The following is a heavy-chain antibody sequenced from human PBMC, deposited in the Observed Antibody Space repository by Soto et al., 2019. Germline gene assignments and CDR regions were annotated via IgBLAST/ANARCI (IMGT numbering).Heavy chain of an antibody. CDR1: GGSISSGGYY. V-gene: IGHV4-31*03. D-gene: IGHD3-22*01. Sequence: TSETLSLTCTVSGGSISSGGYYWSWIRQHPGKGLEWIGYIYYSGSTYYNPSLKSRVTISVDTSKNQFSLKLSSVTAADTAVYYCARMGDDYYDSSGYRFAYWGQGTLVSVSS. J-gene: IGHJ4*02. CDR3: ARMGDDYYDSSGYRFAY. CDR2: IYYSGST.